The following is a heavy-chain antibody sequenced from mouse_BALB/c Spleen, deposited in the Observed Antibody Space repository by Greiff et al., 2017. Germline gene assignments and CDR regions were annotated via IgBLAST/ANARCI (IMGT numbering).Heavy chain of an antibody. CDR1: GFNFSDYY. V-gene: IGHV5-4*02. J-gene: IGHJ4*01. CDR2: ISDGGSYT. Sequence: EVMLVESGGGLVKPGGSLKLSCAASGFNFSDYYMYWVRQTPEKRLEWVATISDGGSYTYYTHSVQGRFTITRDNATNNLYLQMSRLMSEDTAMYSCAIEGWQRDDDAMDYWGQGTSVTVSS. CDR3: AIEGWQRDDDAMDY. D-gene: IGHD2-3*01.